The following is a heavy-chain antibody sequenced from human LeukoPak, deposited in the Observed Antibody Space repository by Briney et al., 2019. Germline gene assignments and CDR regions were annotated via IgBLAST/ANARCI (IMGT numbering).Heavy chain of an antibody. J-gene: IGHJ3*02. CDR1: GFTFSSYS. V-gene: IGHV3-21*01. Sequence: GGSLRLSCAASGFTFSSYSMNWVRQAPGKGLEWVSSISSSSSYIYYADSVKGRFTISRDNAKNSLYLQMNSLRAEDTAVYYCARDRGPLEWFPDAFDIWGQGTMVTVSS. CDR3: ARDRGPLEWFPDAFDI. D-gene: IGHD3-3*01. CDR2: ISSSSSYI.